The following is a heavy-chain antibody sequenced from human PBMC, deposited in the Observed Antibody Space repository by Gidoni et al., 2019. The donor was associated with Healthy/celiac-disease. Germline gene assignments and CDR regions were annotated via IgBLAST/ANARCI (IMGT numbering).Heavy chain of an antibody. CDR2: IYYSWST. CDR1: GGSISSYY. D-gene: IGHD6-13*01. CDR3: ASSRGAAGTLGHLDY. Sequence: QVQLLESGPGLVKPSETLSLTCAVSGGSISSYYWSWIRPPPGKGLEWIGYIYYSWSTNDNPSLKSRVTISVVTSKNQFSLKLSSVTAADTAVYYCASSRGAAGTLGHLDYWGQGTLVTVSS. V-gene: IGHV4-59*01. J-gene: IGHJ4*02.